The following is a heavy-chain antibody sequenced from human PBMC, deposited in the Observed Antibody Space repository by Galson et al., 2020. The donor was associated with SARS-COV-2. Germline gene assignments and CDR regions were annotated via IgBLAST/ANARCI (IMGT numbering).Heavy chain of an antibody. CDR1: GGSFSGYY. V-gene: IGHV4-34*01. CDR3: ARGRRGVVPSAVLGLGPFYSYFYMDV. J-gene: IGHJ6*03. CDR2: INHSGNT. D-gene: IGHD2-2*02. Sequence: SQTLSLTCAVYGGSFSGYYWNWIRQPPGEGLEWIGEINHSGNTNYNPSLKSRVTISVDTSKNQFSLRLRSVTAADTAVYYCARGRRGVVPSAVLGLGPFYSYFYMDVWGKGTTGTVSS.